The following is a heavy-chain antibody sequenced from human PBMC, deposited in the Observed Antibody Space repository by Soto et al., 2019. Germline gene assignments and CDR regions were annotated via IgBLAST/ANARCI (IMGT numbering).Heavy chain of an antibody. CDR1: GFTFSSYA. CDR2: ISYDGSNK. Sequence: GGSLRLSCAASGFTFSSYAMHWVRQAPGKGLEWVAVISYDGSNKYYADSVKGRFTISRDNSKNTLYWQMNSLRAGDTAGYYCAREPYSSLNYDAFDIWGQGTMVTVSS. J-gene: IGHJ3*02. V-gene: IGHV3-30-3*01. CDR3: AREPYSSLNYDAFDI. D-gene: IGHD6-13*01.